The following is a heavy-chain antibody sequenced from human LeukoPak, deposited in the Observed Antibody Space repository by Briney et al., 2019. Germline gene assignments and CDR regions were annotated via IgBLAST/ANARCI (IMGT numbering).Heavy chain of an antibody. CDR3: ARKPLEDYYASSGYYSHFDY. CDR1: GYTFTSYG. D-gene: IGHD3-22*01. CDR2: ISAYNGNT. Sequence: GASVKVSCKASGYTFTSYGISWVRQAPGQGLEWMGWISAYNGNTNYAQKFQGRVTMTRDTSISTAYMELSRLRSDDTAVYYCARKPLEDYYASSGYYSHFDYWGQGTLVTVSS. V-gene: IGHV1-18*01. J-gene: IGHJ4*02.